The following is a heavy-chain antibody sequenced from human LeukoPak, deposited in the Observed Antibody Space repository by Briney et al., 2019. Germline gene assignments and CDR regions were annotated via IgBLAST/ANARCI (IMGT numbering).Heavy chain of an antibody. J-gene: IGHJ4*02. D-gene: IGHD2-15*01. CDR1: GGTFSSYA. CDR2: IIPILGIA. V-gene: IGHV1-69*04. CDR3: ARHDGGAGWSSFDY. Sequence: ASVKVSCKASGGTFSSYAISWVRQAPGQGLEWMGRIIPILGIANYAQKFQGRVTITADKSTSTAYMELSSLRSEDTAVYFCARHDGGAGWSSFDYWGQGTLVTVSS.